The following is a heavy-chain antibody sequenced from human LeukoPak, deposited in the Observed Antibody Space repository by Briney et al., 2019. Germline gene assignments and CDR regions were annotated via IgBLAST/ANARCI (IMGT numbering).Heavy chain of an antibody. J-gene: IGHJ6*04. CDR2: ISSSGSTI. D-gene: IGHD3-10*02. Sequence: GGSLRLSCAASEFTFSSYTMNWVRQAPGKGLEWVSYISSSGSTIYYADSVKGRFTISRDNAKNSLYLQMNSLRAEDTAVYYCAELGITMIGGVWGKGTTVTISS. V-gene: IGHV3-48*04. CDR3: AELGITMIGGV. CDR1: EFTFSSYT.